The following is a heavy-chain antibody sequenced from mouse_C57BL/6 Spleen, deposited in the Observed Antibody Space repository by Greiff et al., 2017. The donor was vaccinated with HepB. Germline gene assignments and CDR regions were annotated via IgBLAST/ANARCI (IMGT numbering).Heavy chain of an antibody. Sequence: QVQLQQSGAELVRPGASVKLSCKASGYTFTDYYINWVKQRPGQGLEWIARIYPGSGNTYYNEKFKGKATLTAEKSSSTAYMQLSSLTSEDSAVYFCAREPSYYYGTPYYFDYWGQGTTLTVSS. V-gene: IGHV1-76*01. CDR1: GYTFTDYY. D-gene: IGHD1-1*01. CDR3: AREPSYYYGTPYYFDY. J-gene: IGHJ2*01. CDR2: IYPGSGNT.